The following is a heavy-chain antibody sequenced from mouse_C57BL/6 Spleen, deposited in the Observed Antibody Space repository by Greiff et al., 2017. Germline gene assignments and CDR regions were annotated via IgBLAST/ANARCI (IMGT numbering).Heavy chain of an antibody. J-gene: IGHJ4*01. Sequence: EVQLQQSGPELVKPGASVKISCKASGYSFTGYYMNWVKQSPEKSLEWIGEINPSTGGTTYNQKFKAKATLTVDKSSSTAYMQLKSLTSEDSAVYYCARWGTTVVATRVDYAMDYWGQGTSVTVSS. CDR2: INPSTGGT. CDR3: ARWGTTVVATRVDYAMDY. D-gene: IGHD1-1*01. CDR1: GYSFTGYY. V-gene: IGHV1-42*01.